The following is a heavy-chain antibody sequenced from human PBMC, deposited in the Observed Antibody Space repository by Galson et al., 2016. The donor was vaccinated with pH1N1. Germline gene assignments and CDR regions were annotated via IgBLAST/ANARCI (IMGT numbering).Heavy chain of an antibody. CDR3: ARGSYGDSLYWYFDV. CDR2: TYYGGST. V-gene: IGHV4-59*01. Sequence: ETLSLTCTISTGSISGYYWTWIRQPPGKGLEWIGYTYYGGSTNYNPSLKSRLTISIDTPKNQFSLKLSSLTAADTAFYYCARGSYGDSLYWYFDVWGGGTLVTFSS. CDR1: TGSISGYY. D-gene: IGHD4-17*01. J-gene: IGHJ2*01.